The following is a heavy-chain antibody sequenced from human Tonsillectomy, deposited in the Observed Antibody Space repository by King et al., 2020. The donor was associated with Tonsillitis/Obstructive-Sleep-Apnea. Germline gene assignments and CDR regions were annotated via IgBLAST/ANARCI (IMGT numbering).Heavy chain of an antibody. J-gene: IGHJ4*02. CDR1: GFTFSSYG. V-gene: IGHV3-33*01. Sequence: VQLVESGGGVVQPGRSLRLSCAASGFTFSSYGMHWVRQAPGKGLEWVAVIWYDGSNKYYADSVKGRFTISRDNSKNTLYLQMNSLRAEDTAVYYCARDCSLCFGVVIAPYFDYWGQGTLVTVSS. CDR3: ARDCSLCFGVVIAPYFDY. D-gene: IGHD3-3*01. CDR2: IWYDGSNK.